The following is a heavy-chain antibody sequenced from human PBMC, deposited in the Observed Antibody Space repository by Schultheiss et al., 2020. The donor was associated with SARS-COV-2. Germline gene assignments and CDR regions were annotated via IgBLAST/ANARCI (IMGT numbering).Heavy chain of an antibody. J-gene: IGHJ4*02. CDR1: GGTFSSYA. CDR3: ATGHDYGDYVD. CDR2: INPNSGGT. Sequence: ASVKVSCKASGGTFSSYAISWVRQAPGQGLEWMGWINPNSGGTNYAQKFRGRVTITSDRSVSTAYMELSSLRSEDTAVYYCATGHDYGDYVDWGQGTLVTVSS. V-gene: IGHV1-8*03. D-gene: IGHD4-17*01.